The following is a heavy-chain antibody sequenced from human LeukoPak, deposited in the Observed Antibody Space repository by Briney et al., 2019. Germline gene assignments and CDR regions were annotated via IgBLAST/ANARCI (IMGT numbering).Heavy chain of an antibody. Sequence: SQTLSLTCAVSGGSISSGGYSWSWIRQPPGKGLEWIGYIYHSGSTYYNPSLKSRVTISVDRSMNQFSLKLSSVTAADTAVYYCARGPAPYYFDYWGQGTLVTVSS. CDR2: IYHSGST. CDR3: ARGPAPYYFDY. V-gene: IGHV4-30-2*01. D-gene: IGHD2-2*01. J-gene: IGHJ4*02. CDR1: GGSISSGGYS.